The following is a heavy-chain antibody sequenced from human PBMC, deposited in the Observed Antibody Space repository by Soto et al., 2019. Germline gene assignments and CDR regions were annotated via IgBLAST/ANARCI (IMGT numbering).Heavy chain of an antibody. Sequence: TGGSLRLSCAASGFTFSNAWMSWVRQAPGKGLEWVGRIKSKTDGGTTDYAAPVKGRFTISRDDSKNTLYLQMNSLKTEDTAVYYCTTTNIARFGELVHYYYYGMDVWGQGTTVTVSS. D-gene: IGHD3-10*01. V-gene: IGHV3-15*01. CDR3: TTTNIARFGELVHYYYYGMDV. CDR2: IKSKTDGGTT. CDR1: GFTFSNAW. J-gene: IGHJ6*02.